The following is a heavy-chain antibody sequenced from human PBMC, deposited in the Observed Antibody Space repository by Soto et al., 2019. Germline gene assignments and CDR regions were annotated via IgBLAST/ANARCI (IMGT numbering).Heavy chain of an antibody. J-gene: IGHJ5*02. D-gene: IGHD3-16*01. Sequence: ASVKVSCKASGYSFTNNDVSWVRQATGQGLEWMGWMNPGSGDTGYAQKFQGRVTMTRDISTATAYMELSSLRSDDTATYYCARMATFGSLNWFDPWGQGTLVNVS. CDR3: ARMATFGSLNWFDP. CDR2: MNPGSGDT. CDR1: GYSFTNND. V-gene: IGHV1-8*01.